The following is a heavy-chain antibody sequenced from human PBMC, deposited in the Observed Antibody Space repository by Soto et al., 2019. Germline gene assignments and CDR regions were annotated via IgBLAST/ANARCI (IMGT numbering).Heavy chain of an antibody. CDR1: GFHFSNSV. Sequence: EGSLSLSCLASGFHFSNSVMHWVRQAPGRGLEDLSAISSNGVSTYYADSVKGRFTISRDNSKNKLYLQLSSLRPEDTAIYYCMTVDTTMTEGRYFGYWGQGTLVTVSS. CDR3: MTVDTTMTEGRYFGY. D-gene: IGHD5-18*01. CDR2: ISSNGVST. V-gene: IGHV3-64D*06. J-gene: IGHJ4*02.